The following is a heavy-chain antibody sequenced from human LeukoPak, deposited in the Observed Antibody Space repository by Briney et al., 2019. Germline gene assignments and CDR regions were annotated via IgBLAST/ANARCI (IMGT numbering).Heavy chain of an antibody. J-gene: IGHJ6*03. CDR3: TRDPYSGSYGNYYYYFMDV. D-gene: IGHD1-26*01. V-gene: IGHV3-21*01. Sequence: PGGSLRLSCAASGFTFSSYNMNWVRQAPGKGLEWVSSITSGSSYIYYADSVKGRFTISRDNAKNSLYLQMNSLRAEDTAVYYCTRDPYSGSYGNYYYYFMDVWGKGTTVTISS. CDR1: GFTFSSYN. CDR2: ITSGSSYI.